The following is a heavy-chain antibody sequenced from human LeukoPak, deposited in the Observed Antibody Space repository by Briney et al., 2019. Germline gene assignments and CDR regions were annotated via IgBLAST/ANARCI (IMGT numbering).Heavy chain of an antibody. CDR3: AKSTPDGYYYYYYMDV. CDR1: GFTFSSYA. Sequence: GGSLRPSCAASGFTFSSYARSWVRQAPGKGLEWVSAISGSGGSTYYADSVKGRFTISRDNSKNTLYLQMNSLRAEDTAVYYCAKSTPDGYYYYYYMDVWGKGTTVTVSS. J-gene: IGHJ6*03. D-gene: IGHD5-24*01. CDR2: ISGSGGST. V-gene: IGHV3-23*01.